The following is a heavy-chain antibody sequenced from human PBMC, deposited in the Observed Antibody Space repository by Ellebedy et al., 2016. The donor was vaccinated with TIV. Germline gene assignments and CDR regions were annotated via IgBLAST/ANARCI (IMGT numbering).Heavy chain of an antibody. D-gene: IGHD5-18*01. V-gene: IGHV1-46*01. CDR3: ASSPGQVWEYYYYYGVDV. CDR2: INPSGGSA. Sequence: ASVKVSCKASGDIFTTYYIHWVRQAPGQGLEWMGIINPSGGSANYAQKFQGRVTMTRDTSTSTVYMELSSLRKEDTAVYYCASSPGQVWEYYYYYGVDVWGQGTTVTVSS. J-gene: IGHJ6*02. CDR1: GDIFTTYY.